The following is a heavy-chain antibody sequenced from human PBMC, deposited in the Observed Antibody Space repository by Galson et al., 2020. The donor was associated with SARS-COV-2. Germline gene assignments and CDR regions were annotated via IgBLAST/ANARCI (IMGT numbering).Heavy chain of an antibody. Sequence: GGSLRLSCAASGFTFSSYAMHWVRQAPGKGLEWVAVISYDGSNKYYADSVKGRFTISRDNSKNTLYLQMNSLRAEDTAVYYCARAHSGSYSGALDYWGQGTLVTVSS. V-gene: IGHV3-30-3*01. CDR3: ARAHSGSYSGALDY. CDR1: GFTFSSYA. D-gene: IGHD1-26*01. J-gene: IGHJ4*02. CDR2: ISYDGSNK.